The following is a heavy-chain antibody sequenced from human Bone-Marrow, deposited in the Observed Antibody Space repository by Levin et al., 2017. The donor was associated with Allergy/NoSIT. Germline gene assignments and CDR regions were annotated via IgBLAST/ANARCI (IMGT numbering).Heavy chain of an antibody. CDR3: ARGQTIITTLWFDY. J-gene: IGHJ4*02. CDR2: ISSSGDYV. V-gene: IGHV3-21*06. CDR1: GFSFNSYS. D-gene: IGHD4-11*01. Sequence: AGGSLRLSCVASGFSFNSYSMSWVRQAPGKGLEWVSSISSSGDYVDYADSVKGRFTISRDNAKNSLYLQMNSLRAEDTAVYYCARGQTIITTLWFDYWGQGTLVTVSS.